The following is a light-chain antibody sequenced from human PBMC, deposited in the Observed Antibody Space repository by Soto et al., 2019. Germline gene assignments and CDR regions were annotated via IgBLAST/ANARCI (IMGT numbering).Light chain of an antibody. J-gene: IGLJ1*01. V-gene: IGLV2-8*01. CDR3: KAQADNGKHV. CDR1: SNDVGHSSF. Sequence: QSALTQPPSASGSPGQSVTLSCTGNSNDVGHSSFISWYQQHPGTGPKIIIYEVSKRPSGVPDRVSGSKSGNTASLSVSGLQDEDAADDFCKAQADNGKHVFGTGTKFTVL. CDR2: EVS.